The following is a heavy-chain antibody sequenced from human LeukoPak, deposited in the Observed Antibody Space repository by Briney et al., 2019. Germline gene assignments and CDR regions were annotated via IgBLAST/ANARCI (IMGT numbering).Heavy chain of an antibody. D-gene: IGHD2-15*01. CDR3: ARTTEGYCSGGSCHYYYYYMDV. Sequence: SETLSLTCTVSGGSISNYYWSWIRQPPGKGLEWIGYIHYSRSTSYNPSLKSRVTISVDTSKNQFSLKLRFVTPADTAVYYCARTTEGYCSGGSCHYYYYYMDVWGKGTTVTVSS. CDR1: GGSISNYY. J-gene: IGHJ6*03. V-gene: IGHV4-59*01. CDR2: IHYSRST.